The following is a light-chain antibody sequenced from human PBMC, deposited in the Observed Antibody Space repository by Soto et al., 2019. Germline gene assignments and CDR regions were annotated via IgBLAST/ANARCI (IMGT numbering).Light chain of an antibody. Sequence: DIQLTQSPSTLSAYVGDRVNMTCRASQSISDWLAWYQQKPGKAPELLISDASTLATGVPSRLSGSGSGTEFTLTISSLQTDDSATYFCQEYKTYAFGPGTKVDIK. CDR2: DAS. J-gene: IGKJ2*01. CDR1: QSISDW. V-gene: IGKV1-5*01. CDR3: QEYKTYA.